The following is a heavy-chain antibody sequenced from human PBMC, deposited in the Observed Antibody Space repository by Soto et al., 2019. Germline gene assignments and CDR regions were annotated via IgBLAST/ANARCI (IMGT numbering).Heavy chain of an antibody. V-gene: IGHV3-23*01. CDR3: AKDRNSSGPLYYFDS. J-gene: IGHJ4*02. CDR2: VGYSGVST. D-gene: IGHD5-18*01. CDR1: GFTFSIYA. Sequence: EVQLLESGGGLVQPGGSLRLSCVASGFTFSIYAMTWVRQAPGKGLEWVSTVGYSGVSTYYADSVKGRFTISRDNSRNTLSLKKTSLRAEDTAVYYCAKDRNSSGPLYYFDSWGKGTLATVSS.